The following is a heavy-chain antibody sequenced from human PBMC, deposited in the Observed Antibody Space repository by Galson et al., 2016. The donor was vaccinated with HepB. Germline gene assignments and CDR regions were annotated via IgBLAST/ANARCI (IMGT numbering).Heavy chain of an antibody. J-gene: IGHJ4*02. D-gene: IGHD2-21*02. V-gene: IGHV3-7*03. CDR3: ATERGWRLDY. CDR2: INPDGSQK. CDR1: GFTFSGVG. Sequence: SLRLSCAASGFTFSGVGMGWVRQAPGKGLESVAKINPDGSQKYYVDSVKGRFTISRDNAKNSLYLQTNSLRAEDTAVFYWATERGWRLDYWGQGTSVTVSS.